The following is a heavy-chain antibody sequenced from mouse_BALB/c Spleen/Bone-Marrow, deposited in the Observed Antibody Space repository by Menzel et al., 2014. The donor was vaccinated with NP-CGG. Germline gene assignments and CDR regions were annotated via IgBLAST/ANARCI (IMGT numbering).Heavy chain of an antibody. CDR1: GYSFTSYW. V-gene: IGHV1-69*02. Sequence: VQLQQSGAELVRPGASVELSCEASGYSFTSYWMNWVKQRPGQGLEWVGVIHPSDSETRLNQKFKDKATLAVDKSSSTAYMQLSSPTPEDSAVYYCARRERTGMNYWGQGTTLTVSS. J-gene: IGHJ2*01. CDR2: IHPSDSET. CDR3: ARRERTGMNY. D-gene: IGHD4-1*01.